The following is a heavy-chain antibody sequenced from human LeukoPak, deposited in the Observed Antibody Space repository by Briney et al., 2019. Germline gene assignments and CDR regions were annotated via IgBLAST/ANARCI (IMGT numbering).Heavy chain of an antibody. CDR1: GFTFDDYG. CDR2: INWNGGST. Sequence: GGSLRLSCAASGFTFDDYGMSWVRQAPGKGLEWVSGINWNGGSTGYADSVKGRFTISRDNSKNTLYLQVHSLRAEDTAVYYCAVAGYSSTWYPYYFNYWGQGTLVTVSS. CDR3: AVAGYSSTWYPYYFNY. D-gene: IGHD6-13*01. V-gene: IGHV3-20*04. J-gene: IGHJ4*02.